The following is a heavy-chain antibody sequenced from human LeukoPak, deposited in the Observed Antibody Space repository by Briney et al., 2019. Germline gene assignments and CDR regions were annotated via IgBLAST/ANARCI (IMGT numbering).Heavy chain of an antibody. D-gene: IGHD6-13*01. CDR1: GGSISSSYW. CDR2: VYHSGST. V-gene: IGHV4-4*02. CDR3: ARGPSSSWSEYYYYYYMDV. Sequence: PSETLSLTCAVSGGSISSSYWWSWVRQPPGKGLEWIGEVYHSGSTNYYPSLKSRVTISIEKSKNQFSLKLSSVTAADTAVYYCARGPSSSWSEYYYYYYMDVWGKGTTVTVSS. J-gene: IGHJ6*03.